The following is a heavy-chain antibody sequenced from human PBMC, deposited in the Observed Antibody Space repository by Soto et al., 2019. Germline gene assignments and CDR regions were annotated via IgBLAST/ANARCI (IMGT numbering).Heavy chain of an antibody. CDR3: ARVPGRL. J-gene: IGHJ4*02. D-gene: IGHD3-10*01. V-gene: IGHV3-53*02. Sequence: QLVETGGGLIQPGTSLTLSCAASGFSVSRNSMTWVRQAPGKGLEWVSFVYSGGATFYADSVKGRFILSRDDSQNTMYLQMNNLSAEDTAVYYCARVPGRLWGRGTLVTVSS. CDR1: GFSVSRNS. CDR2: VYSGGAT.